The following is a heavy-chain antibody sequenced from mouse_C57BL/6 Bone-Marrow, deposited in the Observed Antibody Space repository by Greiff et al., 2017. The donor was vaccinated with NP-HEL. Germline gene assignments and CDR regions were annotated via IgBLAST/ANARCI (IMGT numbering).Heavy chain of an antibody. CDR2: IYPSDSET. D-gene: IGHD2-5*01. Sequence: VQLQQSGAELVRPGSSVKLSCKASGYTFTSYWMDWVKQRPGQGLEWIGNIYPSDSETHYNQKFKDKATLTVDKSSSTAYMLLSSLTSEDSAVYYCARSSNYFHGGSDYWGQGTTLTVSS. CDR1: GYTFTSYW. CDR3: ARSSNYFHGGSDY. V-gene: IGHV1-61*01. J-gene: IGHJ2*01.